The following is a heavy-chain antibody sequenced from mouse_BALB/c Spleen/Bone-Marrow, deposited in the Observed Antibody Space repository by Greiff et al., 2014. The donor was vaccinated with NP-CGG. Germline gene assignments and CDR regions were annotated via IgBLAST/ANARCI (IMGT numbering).Heavy chain of an antibody. D-gene: IGHD2-4*01. Sequence: QVHVKQSGAELARPGASVEMSCKASGYTFTSYTIHWVKQRPGQGLEWIGYINPSSDYTNYNQKFKDKATLTADKSSSTAYMQLSSLTSEDSAVYYCAREGLRAWFVYWGQGTLVTVSA. CDR3: AREGLRAWFVY. CDR1: GYTFTSYT. J-gene: IGHJ3*01. CDR2: INPSSDYT. V-gene: IGHV1-4*01.